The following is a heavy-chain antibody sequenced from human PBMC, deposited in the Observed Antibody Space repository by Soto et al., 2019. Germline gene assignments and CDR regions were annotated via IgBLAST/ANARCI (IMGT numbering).Heavy chain of an antibody. D-gene: IGHD3-16*01. CDR1: GGSISSGDYY. CDR2: IYYNGST. V-gene: IGHV4-30-4*01. Sequence: QVQLQESGPGLVKPSQTLSLTCTVSGGSISSGDYYWSWIRQPPGKGLEWIGYIYYNGSTDYNPSLKSRVSISVDTSKNQFYLKLRSGTAAESAVYYCARPRGGGGPYDAIDIWGQGTMVMVSS. CDR3: ARPRGGGGPYDAIDI. J-gene: IGHJ3*02.